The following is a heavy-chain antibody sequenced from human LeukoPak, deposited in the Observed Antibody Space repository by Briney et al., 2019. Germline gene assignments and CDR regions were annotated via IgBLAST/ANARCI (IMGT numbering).Heavy chain of an antibody. V-gene: IGHV3-7*03. CDR1: GFTFSNYW. CDR2: IKEDGSEK. CDR3: ARTLRGGGALDY. D-gene: IGHD3-16*01. Sequence: GGSLRLSRGASGFTFSNYWLSWVRQAPGKGWEWLANIKEDGSEKYYVDSVKGRFTISRDNAKNSLFLQMNSLSAEDTAVYYCARTLRGGGALDYWGQGTLVTVSS. J-gene: IGHJ4*02.